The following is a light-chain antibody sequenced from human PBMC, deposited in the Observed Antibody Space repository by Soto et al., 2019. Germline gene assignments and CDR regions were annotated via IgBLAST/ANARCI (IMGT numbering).Light chain of an antibody. CDR1: QSISAW. Sequence: DIQMTQSPSTVSSSLGDRFIINCRASQSISAWVAWYQQKPGKAPRLLIYKASTLEIGVPSRFSGSGSGTEFTLTISSLQPDDVATYYCQQYNDYSWTFGQGTKVDI. CDR2: KAS. J-gene: IGKJ1*01. CDR3: QQYNDYSWT. V-gene: IGKV1-5*03.